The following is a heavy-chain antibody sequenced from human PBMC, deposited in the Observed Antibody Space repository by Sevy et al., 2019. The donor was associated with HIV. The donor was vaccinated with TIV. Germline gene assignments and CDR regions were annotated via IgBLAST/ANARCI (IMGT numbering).Heavy chain of an antibody. CDR2: ISSSSIYI. CDR3: ARDPGFYCSGGSCYPRYYFDY. CDR1: GFTFSDHR. J-gene: IGHJ4*02. D-gene: IGHD2-15*01. V-gene: IGHV3-21*01. Sequence: GGSLRLSCAAFGFTFSDHRMHWVRQAPGKGLEWVSSISSSSIYIYYADSVKGRFTISRDNAKNSLYLQMNSLRAEDTAVYYCARDPGFYCSGGSCYPRYYFDYWGQGTLVTVSS.